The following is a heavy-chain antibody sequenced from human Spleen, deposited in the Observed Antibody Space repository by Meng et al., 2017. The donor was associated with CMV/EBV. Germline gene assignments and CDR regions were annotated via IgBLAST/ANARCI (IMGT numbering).Heavy chain of an antibody. CDR3: ARVGLSGSCGY. Sequence: GESLKISCAASGFTFSSYAMHWVRQAPGKGLEYVSAISSNGGSTYYADSVKGRFTISRDNSKNTLYLQMGSLRAEDMAVYYCARVGLSGSCGYWGQGTLVTVSS. D-gene: IGHD1-26*01. J-gene: IGHJ4*02. CDR1: GFTFSSYA. V-gene: IGHV3-64*02. CDR2: ISSNGGST.